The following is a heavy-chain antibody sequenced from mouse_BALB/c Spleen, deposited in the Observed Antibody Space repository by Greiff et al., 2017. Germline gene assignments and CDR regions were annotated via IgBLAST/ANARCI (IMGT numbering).Heavy chain of an antibody. J-gene: IGHJ4*01. V-gene: IGHV1-80*01. CDR3: ARSGDAMDY. CDR2: IYPGDGDT. D-gene: IGHD3-1*01. CDR1: GYAFSSYW. Sequence: VQVVESGAELVRPGSSVKISCKASGYAFSSYWMNWVKQRPGQGLEWIGQIYPGDGDTNYNGKFKGKATLTADKSSSTAYMQLSSLTSEDSAVYFCARSGDAMDYWGQGTSVTVSS.